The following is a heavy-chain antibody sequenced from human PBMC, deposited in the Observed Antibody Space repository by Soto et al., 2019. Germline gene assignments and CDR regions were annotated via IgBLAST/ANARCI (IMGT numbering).Heavy chain of an antibody. CDR3: ASRVPGQTYVGVVDY. Sequence: QVQLRESGPGLVKPSQTLSLTCTVSGNSVSNGAYYWSWIRQHPGKGLEWIGYIHHSGSTDYNPSLKSRVTMSGDASRNQFSLGLSSVTAADTAVYFCASRVPGQTYVGVVDYWGQGSLVSVS. D-gene: IGHD1-26*01. CDR1: GNSVSNGAYY. V-gene: IGHV4-31*03. CDR2: IHHSGST. J-gene: IGHJ4*02.